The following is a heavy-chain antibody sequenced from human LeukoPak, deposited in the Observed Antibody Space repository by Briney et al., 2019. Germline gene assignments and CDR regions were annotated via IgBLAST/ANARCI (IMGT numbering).Heavy chain of an antibody. CDR2: INHSGST. CDR3: ARVRTYYYDSSGFPQGVAAFDI. J-gene: IGHJ3*02. D-gene: IGHD3-22*01. CDR1: GGSFSGYY. V-gene: IGHV4-34*01. Sequence: PSETLSLTCAVYGGSFSGYYWSWIRQPPGKGLGWIGEINHSGSTNYNPSLKSRVTISVDTSKNQFSLKLSSVTAADTAVYYCARVRTYYYDSSGFPQGVAAFDIWGQGTMVTVSS.